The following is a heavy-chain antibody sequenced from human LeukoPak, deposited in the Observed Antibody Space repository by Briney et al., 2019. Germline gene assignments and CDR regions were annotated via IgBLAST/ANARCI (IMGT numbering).Heavy chain of an antibody. J-gene: IGHJ4*02. V-gene: IGHV1-69*04. CDR1: GGTFISYA. Sequence: GASVKVSCKASGGTFISYAISWVRQAPGQGLEWMGRIIPILGIANYAQKFQGRVTITADKSTSTAYMELSSLRSEDTAVYYCARDRTVVTPLDYWGQGTLVTVSS. CDR2: IIPILGIA. D-gene: IGHD4-23*01. CDR3: ARDRTVVTPLDY.